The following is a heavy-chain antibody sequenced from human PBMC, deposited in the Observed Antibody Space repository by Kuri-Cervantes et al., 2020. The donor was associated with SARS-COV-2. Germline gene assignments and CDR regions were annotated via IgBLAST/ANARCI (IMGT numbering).Heavy chain of an antibody. CDR3: ARHRPTSGYFQH. CDR2: INHSGST. J-gene: IGHJ1*01. CDR1: GGSFSGYY. V-gene: IGHV4-34*01. Sequence: ETLSLTCAVYGGSFSGYYWSWIRQPPGKGLEWIGEINHSGSTNYNPPLKSRVTISVDTSKNQFSLKLSSVTAADTAVYYCARHRPTSGYFQHWGQGTLVTVSS. D-gene: IGHD2-2*01.